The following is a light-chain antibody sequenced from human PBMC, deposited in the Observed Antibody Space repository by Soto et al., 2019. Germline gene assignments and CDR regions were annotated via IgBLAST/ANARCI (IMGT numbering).Light chain of an antibody. V-gene: IGLV2-14*01. CDR1: SSDIGGYNY. CDR2: EVT. Sequence: QPASVSGSPGQSITISCTGGSSDIGGYNYVSWFQQHPGKAPKLMIYEVTNRPSGVSNRFSGSKSGSTASLTISGLQAEDEADYYCSSYTSSNTLVFGPGTKLTVL. CDR3: SSYTSSNTLV. J-gene: IGLJ1*01.